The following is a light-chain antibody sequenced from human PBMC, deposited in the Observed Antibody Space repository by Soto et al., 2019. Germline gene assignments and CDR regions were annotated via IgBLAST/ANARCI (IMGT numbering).Light chain of an antibody. CDR2: EVS. J-gene: IGLJ1*01. CDR1: SSDVGGYIY. V-gene: IGLV2-14*01. Sequence: QSLLTQPASVSVSPGQSITISCTGTSSDVGGYIYVSWYQQHPGKAPKIMIYEVSNRPSGVSNRFSGSKSGNTASLTISGLQAEDEADYYCSSYTSSSTGVFGTGTKVTVL. CDR3: SSYTSSSTGV.